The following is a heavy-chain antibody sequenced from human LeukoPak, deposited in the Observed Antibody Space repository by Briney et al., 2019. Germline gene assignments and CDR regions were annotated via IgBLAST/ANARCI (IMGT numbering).Heavy chain of an antibody. J-gene: IGHJ4*02. D-gene: IGHD4-17*01. CDR1: GFTFSSFY. Sequence: PGGSLRLSCAASGFTFSSFYMHWVRQVPGKGLVWVSRISGDGSGTTYVDSVKGRFTISRDNAKNTLYLQMNSLRAEDTAVYYCARGGYGAHMGWGQGTLVTVSS. V-gene: IGHV3-74*01. CDR2: ISGDGSGT. CDR3: ARGGYGAHMG.